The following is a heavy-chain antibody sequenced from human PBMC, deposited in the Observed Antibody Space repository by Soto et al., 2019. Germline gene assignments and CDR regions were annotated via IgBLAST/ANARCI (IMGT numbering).Heavy chain of an antibody. J-gene: IGHJ4*02. Sequence: ASVKVSWKPSGYTFTTYYMPWVRQAPGQGLEWMGIINPSGGSTSYAQKFQGRVTMTRDTSTSTVYMELSSLRSEDTAVYYCARNYDFLTGYSYFDYWGQGTLVTVSS. D-gene: IGHD3-9*01. V-gene: IGHV1-46*03. CDR2: INPSGGST. CDR3: ARNYDFLTGYSYFDY. CDR1: GYTFTTYY.